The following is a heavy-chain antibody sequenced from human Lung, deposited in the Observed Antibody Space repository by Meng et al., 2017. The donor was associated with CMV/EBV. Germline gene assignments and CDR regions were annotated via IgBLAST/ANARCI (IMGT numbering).Heavy chain of an antibody. CDR1: GFTFSSYA. V-gene: IGHV3-43D*03. J-gene: IGHJ6*02. Sequence: SCAASGFTFSSYAMHWVRQAPGKGLEWVSLISWDGGSTYYADSVKGRFTISRDNSKSSLYLQMNGLRAEDTALYHCAKYYYGLDVWGQGTTVTVSS. CDR3: AKYYYGLDV. CDR2: ISWDGGST.